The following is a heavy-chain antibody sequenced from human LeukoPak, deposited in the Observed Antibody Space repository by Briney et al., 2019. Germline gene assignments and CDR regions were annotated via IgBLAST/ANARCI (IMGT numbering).Heavy chain of an antibody. CDR3: ARGGYTNNWSLWPY. Sequence: GGSLRLSCAASGFTLRNYVMSWVRQVPGKGLEWVSGISAISGDTYYAASVKGRFTVSRDNSKNTVHLQMNSLRAEDTAVYYCARGGYTNNWSLWPYWGQGTLVTVSS. CDR1: GFTLRNYV. J-gene: IGHJ4*02. D-gene: IGHD6-13*01. CDR2: ISAISGDT. V-gene: IGHV3-23*01.